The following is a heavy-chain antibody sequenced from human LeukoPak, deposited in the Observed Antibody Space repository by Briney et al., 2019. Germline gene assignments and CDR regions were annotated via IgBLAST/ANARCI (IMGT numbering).Heavy chain of an antibody. CDR1: GFTFSSYW. CDR3: AKDSAWIY. D-gene: IGHD2-2*03. V-gene: IGHV3-30*18. CDR2: ISYDGSNK. Sequence: GGSLRLSCAASGFTFSSYWMHWVRQAPGKGLEWVAVISYDGSNKYYADSVKGRFTISRDNSKNTLYLQMNSLRAEDTAVYYCAKDSAWIYWGQGTLVTVSS. J-gene: IGHJ4*02.